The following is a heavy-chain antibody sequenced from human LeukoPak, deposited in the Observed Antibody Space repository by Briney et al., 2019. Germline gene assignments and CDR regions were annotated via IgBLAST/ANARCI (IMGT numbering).Heavy chain of an antibody. Sequence: SETLSLTCTVSGGSISSYYWSWIRQPPGKGLEWIGYIYYSGSTNYNPSLKSRVTISVDTSKNQFSLKLSSVTAADTAVYYCARQWGIAAAGTWSQGTLVTVSS. V-gene: IGHV4-59*08. CDR1: GGSISSYY. CDR2: IYYSGST. CDR3: ARQWGIAAAGT. J-gene: IGHJ4*02. D-gene: IGHD6-13*01.